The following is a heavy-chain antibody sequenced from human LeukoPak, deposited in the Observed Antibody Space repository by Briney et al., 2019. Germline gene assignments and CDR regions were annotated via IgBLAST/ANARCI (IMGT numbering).Heavy chain of an antibody. D-gene: IGHD2-21*02. Sequence: GGSLRLSCAASGFTFSSYAMSWVRQAPGKGLEWVSVISGSGGATYSADSVKGRFTISRDNSKNTLSLQMNSLRAEDTAVYYCAKVGVGRVVTSQFDLWGQGPLATVP. V-gene: IGHV3-23*01. CDR3: AKVGVGRVVTSQFDL. J-gene: IGHJ5*02. CDR1: GFTFSSYA. CDR2: ISGSGGAT.